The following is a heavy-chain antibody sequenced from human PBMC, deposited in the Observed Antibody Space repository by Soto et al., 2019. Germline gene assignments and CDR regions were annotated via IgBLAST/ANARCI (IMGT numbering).Heavy chain of an antibody. CDR3: AKEPASAEYDYYGMDV. J-gene: IGHJ6*02. Sequence: GGSLRLSCAASGFTFSLYAMRWVRQAPGKGLEWVAVISYDGSNKYYVDSVKGRFTISRANSKNTGDLQMNSLRGEDTAVYFCAKEPASAEYDYYGMDVRGQGTTVTVPS. CDR1: GFTFSLYA. V-gene: IGHV3-30*18. D-gene: IGHD2-2*01. CDR2: ISYDGSNK.